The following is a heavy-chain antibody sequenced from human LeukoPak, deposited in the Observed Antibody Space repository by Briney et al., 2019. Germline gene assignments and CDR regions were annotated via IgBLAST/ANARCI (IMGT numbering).Heavy chain of an antibody. J-gene: IGHJ5*02. CDR1: GGSISSGGYY. D-gene: IGHD6-13*01. CDR2: IYYSGST. Sequence: PSETLSLTCTVSGGSISSGGYYWSWIRQHPGKGLEWIGYIYYSGSTYYNPSLKSRVTISVDTSKNQFSLKLSSVTAADTAVYYCARDVEDGIAAVSWFDPWGQGTLVTVSS. CDR3: ARDVEDGIAAVSWFDP. V-gene: IGHV4-31*03.